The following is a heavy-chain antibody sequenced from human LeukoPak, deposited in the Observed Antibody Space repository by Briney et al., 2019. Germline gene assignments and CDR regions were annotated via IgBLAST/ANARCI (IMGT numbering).Heavy chain of an antibody. CDR2: ISGSGGST. J-gene: IGHJ4*02. V-gene: IGHV3-23*01. Sequence: GGSLRLSCVASGFIFSNSWMSWVRQAPGKGLEWVSAISGSGGSTYYADSVKGRFTISRDNSKNTLYLQMNSLRAEDTAVYYCAKTIAADYYFDYWGQGTLVTVSS. CDR1: GFIFSNSW. D-gene: IGHD6-13*01. CDR3: AKTIAADYYFDY.